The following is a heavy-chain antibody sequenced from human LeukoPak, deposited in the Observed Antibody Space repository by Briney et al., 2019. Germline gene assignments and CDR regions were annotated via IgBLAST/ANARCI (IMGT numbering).Heavy chain of an antibody. V-gene: IGHV4-34*01. CDR1: GVSFSGYY. CDR3: AGLPIVVVVAATLFDP. J-gene: IGHJ5*02. D-gene: IGHD2-15*01. CDR2: INHSGST. Sequence: SETLSLTCAVYGVSFSGYYWSWIRQPPGKGLEWIGEINHSGSTNYNPSLKSRVTISVDTSKNQFSLKLSSVTAADTAVYYWAGLPIVVVVAATLFDPWGQGTLVTVSS.